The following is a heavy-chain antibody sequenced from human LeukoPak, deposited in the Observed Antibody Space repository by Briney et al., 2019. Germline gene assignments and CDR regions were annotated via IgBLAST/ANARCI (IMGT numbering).Heavy chain of an antibody. CDR1: GGTFSSYA. CDR3: ATSYYYDIRSRPFDY. Sequence: SVKVSCLASGGTFSSYAISWVRQAPGQGLEWMGGIIPIFGTANYAQKFQGRVTITADESTSTAYMELSSLRSEDTAVYYCATSYYYDIRSRPFDYWGQGTLVTVSS. J-gene: IGHJ4*02. D-gene: IGHD3-22*01. V-gene: IGHV1-69*13. CDR2: IIPIFGTA.